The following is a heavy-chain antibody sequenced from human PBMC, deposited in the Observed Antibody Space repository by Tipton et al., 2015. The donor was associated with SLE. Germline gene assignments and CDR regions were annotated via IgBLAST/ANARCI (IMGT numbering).Heavy chain of an antibody. J-gene: IGHJ4*02. V-gene: IGHV4-31*03. CDR1: GGSISRIGYY. D-gene: IGHD1-14*01. CDR3: ARARRTTSSHFDY. CDR2: IYHTGST. Sequence: TLSLTCTVSGGSISRIGYYWSWIRQHPGKGLEWIGYIYHTGSTYYNPSLESRLTISIDTSKNQFSLRLTSMTPADTALYYCARARRTTSSHFDYWGQGTRVTVSS.